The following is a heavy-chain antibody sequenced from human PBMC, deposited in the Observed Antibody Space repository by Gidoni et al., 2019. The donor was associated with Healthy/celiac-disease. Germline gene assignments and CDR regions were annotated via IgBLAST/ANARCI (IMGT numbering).Heavy chain of an antibody. CDR1: GFTFSSHG. CDR2: ISGSGGST. V-gene: IGHV3-23*04. J-gene: IGHJ4*02. Sequence: EGQLVEAGGGLVQHGGYLRLSCAASGFTFSSHGMTWVRQAPGKGLECVSVISGSGGSTYYADSVKGRFTISRDNSKNTLYLQMNSLRAEDTAVYYCAKGGYFDYWGQGTLVTVSS. CDR3: AKGGYFDY.